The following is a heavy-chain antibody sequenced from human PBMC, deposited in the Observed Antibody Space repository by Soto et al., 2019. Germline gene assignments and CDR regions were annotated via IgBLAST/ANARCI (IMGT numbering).Heavy chain of an antibody. V-gene: IGHV1-69*01. CDR3: ARSYDCGGDCPYWYFDL. D-gene: IGHD2-21*02. J-gene: IGHJ2*01. CDR1: GGTFSIFA. CDR2: IIPIFSTT. Sequence: QVQLVQSGAEVKKPGSSVKVSCKASGGTFSIFAISWVRQAPGQGLEWVGGIIPIFSTTIYAQRLQDRVTITADESTPTVYMDLSSLRSDDTAVYYCARSYDCGGDCPYWYFDLWGRGTLVSVSS.